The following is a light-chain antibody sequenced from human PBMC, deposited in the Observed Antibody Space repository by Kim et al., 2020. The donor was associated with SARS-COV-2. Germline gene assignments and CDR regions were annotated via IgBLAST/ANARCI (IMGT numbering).Light chain of an antibody. CDR1: QGVSDS. V-gene: IGKV1-16*01. CDR2: AAS. J-gene: IGKJ5*01. Sequence: ASVGDRVTITCRASQGVSDSLAWLQQKPGKGPKSLIYAASSLQNGVPSRFRGTGSGTYFTLTIISLQPEDFATYYRQQYKSYPITFGQGTRLEIK. CDR3: QQYKSYPIT.